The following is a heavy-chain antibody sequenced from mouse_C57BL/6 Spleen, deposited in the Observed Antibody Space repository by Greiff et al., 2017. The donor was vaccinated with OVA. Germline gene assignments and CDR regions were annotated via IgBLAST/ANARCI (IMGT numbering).Heavy chain of an antibody. CDR3: ARAYGNRYYFDY. CDR1: GYTFTDYY. CDR2: INPNNGGT. J-gene: IGHJ2*01. V-gene: IGHV1-26*01. D-gene: IGHD2-1*01. Sequence: EVQLQQSGPELVKPGASVKISCKASGYTFTDYYMNWVKQSHGKSLEWIGDINPNNGGTSYNQKFKGKATLTVDKSSSTAYMELRSLTSEDSAVYDCARAYGNRYYFDYWGQGTTLTVSS.